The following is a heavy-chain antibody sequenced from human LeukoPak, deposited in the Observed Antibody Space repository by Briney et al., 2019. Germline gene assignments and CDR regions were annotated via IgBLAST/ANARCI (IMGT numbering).Heavy chain of an antibody. V-gene: IGHV3-66*01. D-gene: IGHD5-18*01. CDR3: ARASSAMDFDY. J-gene: IGHJ4*02. Sequence: GGSLRLSCAASGFIVSSNYMSWVRQAPGKRLEWISVIYTGGSTYYADSVKGRFTISRDNSKNTLYLQMNSLRAEDTAVYYCARASSAMDFDYWGQGTLVTVSS. CDR2: IYTGGST. CDR1: GFIVSSNY.